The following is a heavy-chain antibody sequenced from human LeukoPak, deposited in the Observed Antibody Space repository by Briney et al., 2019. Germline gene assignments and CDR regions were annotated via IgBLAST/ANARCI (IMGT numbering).Heavy chain of an antibody. CDR2: INPSGGST. CDR1: GYTYTSYY. J-gene: IGHJ3*02. Sequence: ASVKVSCKASGYTYTSYYIHWVRQVPGQGLEWMGIINPSGGSTSYAQKFQGRVTMTRDTSTSTVYMELSSLRSEDTAVYYCARRGLMVRGVISLDAFDIWGQGTMVTVSS. D-gene: IGHD3-10*01. V-gene: IGHV1-46*01. CDR3: ARRGLMVRGVISLDAFDI.